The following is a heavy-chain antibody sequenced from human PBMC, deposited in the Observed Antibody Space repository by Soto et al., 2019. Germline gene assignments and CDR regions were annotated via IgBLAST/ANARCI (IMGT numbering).Heavy chain of an antibody. CDR3: ARQGWLQYTPGY. Sequence: PVESRKISCQGSGYSFASYWIGWVRQLPGKGLEWMGIIYPGGSSIRYGPSFRGQVTISADKSLSTAYLQWSSLKASDTAMYYCARQGWLQYTPGYWGQGTLVTVSS. CDR2: IYPGGSSI. V-gene: IGHV5-51*01. D-gene: IGHD5-12*01. J-gene: IGHJ4*02. CDR1: GYSFASYW.